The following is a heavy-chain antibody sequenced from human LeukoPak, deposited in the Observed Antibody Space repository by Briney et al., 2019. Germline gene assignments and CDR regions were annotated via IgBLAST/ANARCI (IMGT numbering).Heavy chain of an antibody. CDR1: GGSISSSSYY. CDR2: IYYSGSI. D-gene: IGHD3-22*01. CDR3: ATDSSGYYIDY. V-gene: IGHV4-39*01. J-gene: IGHJ4*02. Sequence: PSETLSGTCTVSGGSISSSSYYWGWIRQPPGKGLEWIGSIYYSGSIYYNPSLKSRVTISVDTSKKQFSLKLSSVTAADTALYYCATDSSGYYIDYWGQGTLVTVSS.